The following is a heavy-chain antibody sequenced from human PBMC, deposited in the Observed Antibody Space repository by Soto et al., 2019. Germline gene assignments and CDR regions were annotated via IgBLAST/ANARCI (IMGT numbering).Heavy chain of an antibody. CDR1: GDSVSSNSAA. Sequence: PSQTLSLTCAISGDSVSSNSAAWNWIRQSPSRGLEWLGRTYYRSKWYNDYAVSVKSRITINPDTSKNQFSLQLNSVTPEDTAVDYCARDQAYDYVWGSYRSNDAFDIWGQGTMVTVSS. CDR3: ARDQAYDYVWGSYRSNDAFDI. CDR2: TYYRSKWYN. D-gene: IGHD3-16*02. J-gene: IGHJ3*02. V-gene: IGHV6-1*01.